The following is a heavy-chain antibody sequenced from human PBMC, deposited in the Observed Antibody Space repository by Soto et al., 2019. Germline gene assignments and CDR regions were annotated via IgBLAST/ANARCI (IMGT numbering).Heavy chain of an antibody. J-gene: IGHJ4*02. V-gene: IGHV4-39*01. CDR3: ARHVDFYGEPVRFDC. Sequence: QLQLQESGPGLVKPSETLSLTCTVSGGSISSSSYYWGWIRQPPGKGLEWIGSIYYSGSTYYNPSLKSRVTISVDTSKNQFSLKLSSVTAADTAVYYCARHVDFYGEPVRFDCWGQGTLVTVSS. D-gene: IGHD4-17*01. CDR1: GGSISSSSYY. CDR2: IYYSGST.